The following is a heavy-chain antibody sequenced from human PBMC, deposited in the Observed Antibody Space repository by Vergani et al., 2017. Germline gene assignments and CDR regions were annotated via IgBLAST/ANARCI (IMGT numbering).Heavy chain of an antibody. CDR2: ISGSGVSA. D-gene: IGHD3-10*01. V-gene: IGHV3-23*01. Sequence: EVQLLESGGGLVQPGGSLRLTCAASEFTFSTYAMNWVRQAPGKGLEWVSGISGSGVSAYYTDSVKGRFTISRDNSKNMLFLQMNNLRTGDTAIYYCAKQYFVSGNYLFDYWGQGTLVTVSS. J-gene: IGHJ4*02. CDR1: EFTFSTYA. CDR3: AKQYFVSGNYLFDY.